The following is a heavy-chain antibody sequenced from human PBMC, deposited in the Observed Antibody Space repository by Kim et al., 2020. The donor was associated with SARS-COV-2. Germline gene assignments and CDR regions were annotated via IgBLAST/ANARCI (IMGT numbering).Heavy chain of an antibody. V-gene: IGHV3-9*01. Sequence: SVKRRFTISIDNAKNSLYLQMNSLRAEETALYYCAKDKTYDSSGYHAFDSWGQGTMVTVSS. CDR3: AKDKTYDSSGYHAFDS. D-gene: IGHD3-22*01. J-gene: IGHJ3*02.